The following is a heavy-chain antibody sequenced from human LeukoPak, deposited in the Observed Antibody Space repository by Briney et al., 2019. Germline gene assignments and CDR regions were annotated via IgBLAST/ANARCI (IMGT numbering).Heavy chain of an antibody. CDR2: IKQDGSEK. D-gene: IGHD6-13*01. CDR1: GFTFSTNN. J-gene: IGHJ6*03. V-gene: IGHV3-7*01. Sequence: GGSLRLSCAASGFTFSTNNMNWVRQAPGKGLEWVANIKQDGSEKYYVDSVKGRFTISRDNAKNSLYLQMNSLRAEDTAVYYCASTTFSSSWYSGYVWDYYYYYMDVWGKGTTVTVSS. CDR3: ASTTFSSSWYSGYVWDYYYYYMDV.